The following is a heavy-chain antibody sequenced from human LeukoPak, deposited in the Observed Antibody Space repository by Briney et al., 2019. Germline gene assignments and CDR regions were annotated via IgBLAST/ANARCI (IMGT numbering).Heavy chain of an antibody. CDR3: AKDHSSGWYAFDY. J-gene: IGHJ4*02. V-gene: IGHV3-23*01. CDR1: GFTSSSYA. Sequence: GGSLRLSCAASGFTSSSYAMSWVRQAPGKGLEWVSAISGSGGLTYYADSVNGQFTISRDNSKNMLYLQMNSLRAEDTAVYYCAKDHSSGWYAFDYWGQGTLVTVSS. D-gene: IGHD6-19*01. CDR2: ISGSGGLT.